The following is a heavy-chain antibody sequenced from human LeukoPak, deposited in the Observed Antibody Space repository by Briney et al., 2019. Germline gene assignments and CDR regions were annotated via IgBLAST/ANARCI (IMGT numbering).Heavy chain of an antibody. CDR1: GGSFSGYY. D-gene: IGHD2-21*01. J-gene: IGHJ5*02. CDR2: INHSGST. V-gene: IGHV4-34*01. CDR3: VTGLIPTES. Sequence: PSETLSLTCAVYGGSFSGYYWSWIRQPPGKGLEWIGEINHSGSTNYNPSLKSRVTISVDTSKNQFSLKLSSVTAADTAIYYCVTGLIPTESWGQGTLVTVSS.